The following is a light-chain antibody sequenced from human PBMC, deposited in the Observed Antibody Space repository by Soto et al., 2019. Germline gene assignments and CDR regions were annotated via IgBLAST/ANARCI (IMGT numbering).Light chain of an antibody. CDR3: QQLPYT. CDR1: QSVSSY. V-gene: IGKV3-11*01. CDR2: DAS. Sequence: EIVLTQSPATLSLSPGERATLSCRASQSVSSYLAWYQQKPGQAPRLLIYDASNRATGIPARFSGSGSGTDFTLTISSLEPEDFAVYYCQQLPYTFGQGTKLEIK. J-gene: IGKJ2*01.